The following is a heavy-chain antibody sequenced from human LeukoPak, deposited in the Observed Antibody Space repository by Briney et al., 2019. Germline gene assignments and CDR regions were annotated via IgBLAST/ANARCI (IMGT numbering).Heavy chain of an antibody. J-gene: IGHJ4*02. V-gene: IGHV3-23*01. CDR3: ARDQSSSSEFDY. CDR2: ISGSGGST. Sequence: GGSLRLSCAASGFTFSSYAMSWVRQAPGKGLEWVSAISGSGGSTYYADSVKGRFTISRDNAKNSLYLQMNSLRAEDTAVYYCARDQSSSSEFDYWGQGTLVTVSS. CDR1: GFTFSSYA. D-gene: IGHD6-6*01.